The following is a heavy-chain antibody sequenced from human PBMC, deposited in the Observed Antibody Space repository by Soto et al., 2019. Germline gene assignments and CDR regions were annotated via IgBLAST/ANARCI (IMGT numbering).Heavy chain of an antibody. CDR3: AREYYDPLRALDI. D-gene: IGHD3-3*01. V-gene: IGHV1-69*13. CDR2: IIPIFGTA. CDR1: GGTFSSYA. Sequence: GASVKVSCKASGGTFSSYAISWVRQAPGQGLEWMGGIIPIFGTANYAQKFQGRVTITADESTSTAYMELSSLRSEDTAVYYCAREYYDPLRALDIWGQGTMVTVSS. J-gene: IGHJ3*02.